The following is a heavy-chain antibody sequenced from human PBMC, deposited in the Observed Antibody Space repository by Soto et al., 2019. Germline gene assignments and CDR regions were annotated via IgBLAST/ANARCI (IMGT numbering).Heavy chain of an antibody. J-gene: IGHJ4*03. D-gene: IGHD6-13*01. CDR3: ARDMAAGTSYFDY. CDR1: GFTFSSYW. V-gene: IGHV3-74*01. CDR2: INSDGSST. Sequence: GGSLRLSCAASGFTFSSYWMHWVRQAPGKGLVWVSRINSDGSSTNYADSVKGRFTISRDNSKNTLYLQMNSLRAEDTTVYYCARDMAAGTSYFDYWGQGLVVTVSS.